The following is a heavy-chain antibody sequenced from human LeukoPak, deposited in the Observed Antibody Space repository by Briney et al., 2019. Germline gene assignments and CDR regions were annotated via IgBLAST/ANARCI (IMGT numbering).Heavy chain of an antibody. CDR3: ARGGLYHTVTPPFDY. CDR1: GFTFSSYA. CDR2: ISYDGSNK. J-gene: IGHJ4*02. D-gene: IGHD4-11*01. Sequence: PGGSLRLSCAASGFTFSSYAMHWVRQAPGKGLEWVAVISYDGSNKYYADSVKGRFTISRDNSKNTLYLQMNSLRAEDTAVYYCARGGLYHTVTPPFDYWGQGTLVTVSS. V-gene: IGHV3-30-3*01.